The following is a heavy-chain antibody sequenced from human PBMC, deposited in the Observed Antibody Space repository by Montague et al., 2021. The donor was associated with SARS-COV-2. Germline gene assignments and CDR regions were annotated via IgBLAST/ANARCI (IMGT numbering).Heavy chain of an antibody. J-gene: IGHJ5*01. CDR2: ISYSGST. D-gene: IGHD2-21*01. V-gene: IGHV4-61*01. Sequence: SETLSLTCTVSGASVRSGNSYRNWIRQPPGKGLEWIGYISYSGSTNYSPSLKSRVTISVDTSKNQFSLKLSSVTAADTAVYYCTRQDAWAYCGDECYRGWFDSWGQGTLVTVSS. CDR1: GASVRSGNSY. CDR3: TRQDAWAYCGDECYRGWFDS.